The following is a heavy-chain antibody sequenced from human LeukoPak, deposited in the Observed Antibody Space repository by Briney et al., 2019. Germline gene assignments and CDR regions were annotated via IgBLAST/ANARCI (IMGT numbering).Heavy chain of an antibody. CDR2: ISGSGGST. D-gene: IGHD5-18*01. CDR1: GLTFSSYA. CDR3: AKDYSSDPFYFDY. V-gene: IGHV3-23*01. Sequence: GGSLRLSCAASGLTFSSYAMSWVRQAPGKGLEWVSAISGSGGSTYYADSVKGRFTISRDNSKNTLYLQMNSLRAEDTAVYYCAKDYSSDPFYFDYWGQGTLVTVSS. J-gene: IGHJ4*02.